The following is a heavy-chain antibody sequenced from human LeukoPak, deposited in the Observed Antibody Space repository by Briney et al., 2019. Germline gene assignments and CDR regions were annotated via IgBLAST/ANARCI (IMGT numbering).Heavy chain of an antibody. J-gene: IGHJ4*02. CDR1: GFTVSSNY. D-gene: IGHD5-12*01. CDR2: IYSGGST. CDR3: ARENYDYAFDY. Sequence: GGSLRLSCAASGFTVSSNYMSWVRQAPGKGLEWVSVIYSGGSTYYADSVKGRFTISRDNSKNTLYLQMNSLRAEDTAVYYCARENYDYAFDYWGQGTLVTVSS. V-gene: IGHV3-66*01.